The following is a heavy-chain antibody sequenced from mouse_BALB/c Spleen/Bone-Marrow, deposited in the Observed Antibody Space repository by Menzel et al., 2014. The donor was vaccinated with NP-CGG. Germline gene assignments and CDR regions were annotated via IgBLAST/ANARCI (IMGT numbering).Heavy chain of an antibody. V-gene: IGHV1S56*01. Sequence: QVQLQQSGPELVKPGSPVRISCKASGYTFTSYYIHWVKQRPGQGLEWIGWIYPGNVNTNYNEKFEDKATLTADKSSSTAYMHLSSLTSEDSAVYFCARGDYYRSPMDYWGQGASVTVSS. CDR3: ARGDYYRSPMDY. D-gene: IGHD2-14*01. CDR2: IYPGNVNT. J-gene: IGHJ4*01. CDR1: GYTFTSYY.